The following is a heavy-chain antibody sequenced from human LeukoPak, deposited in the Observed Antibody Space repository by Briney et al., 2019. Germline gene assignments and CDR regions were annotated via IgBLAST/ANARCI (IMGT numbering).Heavy chain of an antibody. CDR2: IYSGGSI. D-gene: IGHD4-23*01. V-gene: IGHV3-66*01. J-gene: IGHJ4*02. CDR3: ARGYGGHFDH. Sequence: GGSLRLSCAASGFTVSSNYMSWVRQAPGKGLEWVSVIYSGGSIYYADSVKDRFTISRDNSKNTLYLQMNSLRVEDTGVYYCARGYGGHFDHWGQGTLVTVSS. CDR1: GFTVSSNY.